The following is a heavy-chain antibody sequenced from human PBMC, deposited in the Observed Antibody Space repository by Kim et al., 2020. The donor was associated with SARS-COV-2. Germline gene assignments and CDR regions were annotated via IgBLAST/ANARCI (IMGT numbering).Heavy chain of an antibody. V-gene: IGHV1-2*04. J-gene: IGHJ4*02. CDR2: INPNSGGT. D-gene: IGHD1-26*01. Sequence: ASVKVSCKASGYTFTGYYMHWVRQAPGQGLEWMGWINPNSGGTNYAQKFQGWVTMTRDTSISTAYMELSRLRSDDTAVYYCAREGSKWELLSYWGQGTLVTVSS. CDR3: AREGSKWELLSY. CDR1: GYTFTGYY.